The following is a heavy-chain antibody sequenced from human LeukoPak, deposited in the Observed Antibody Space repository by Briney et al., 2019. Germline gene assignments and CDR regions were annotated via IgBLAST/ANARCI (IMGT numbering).Heavy chain of an antibody. D-gene: IGHD3-10*01. Sequence: PGRSLRLSCAASGFTFGSYGMHWVRQAPGKGLEWVAVISYDGSNKYYADSVKGRFTISRDNSKNTLYLQMNSLRAEDTAVYYCARSGMEFCDYWGQGTLVTVSS. CDR1: GFTFGSYG. V-gene: IGHV3-30*03. CDR2: ISYDGSNK. J-gene: IGHJ4*02. CDR3: ARSGMEFCDY.